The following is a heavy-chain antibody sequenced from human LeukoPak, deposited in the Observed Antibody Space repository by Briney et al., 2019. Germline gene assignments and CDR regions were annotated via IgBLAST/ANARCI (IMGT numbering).Heavy chain of an antibody. D-gene: IGHD3-22*01. Sequence: GGSLRLSXAASGFTFSSYAMSWVRQAPGKGLEWVSAISGSGGSTYYADSVKGRFTISRDNSKNTLYLQMSSLRAEDTAVYYCAKDRRYYYDSSGYYLDCWGQGTLVTVSS. CDR3: AKDRRYYYDSSGYYLDC. CDR2: ISGSGGST. J-gene: IGHJ4*02. CDR1: GFTFSSYA. V-gene: IGHV3-23*01.